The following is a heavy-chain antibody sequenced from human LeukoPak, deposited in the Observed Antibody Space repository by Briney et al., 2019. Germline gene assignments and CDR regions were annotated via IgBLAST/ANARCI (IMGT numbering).Heavy chain of an antibody. CDR3: ASGDSSSAFDP. Sequence: PSETLSLTCTVSGGSISSSSYYWGWIRQPPGKGLEWIGSIYYSGSTYYNPSLKSRVTISVDTSKNQFSLKLSSVTAADTAVHYCASGDSSSAFDPWGQGTLVTVSS. CDR1: GGSISSSSYY. V-gene: IGHV4-39*01. CDR2: IYYSGST. D-gene: IGHD6-6*01. J-gene: IGHJ5*02.